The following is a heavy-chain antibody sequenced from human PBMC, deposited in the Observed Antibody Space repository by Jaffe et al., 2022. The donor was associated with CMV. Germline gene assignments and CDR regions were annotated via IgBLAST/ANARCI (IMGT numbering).Heavy chain of an antibody. D-gene: IGHD2-15*01. CDR3: ARDRIMGGWWPTLFDY. Sequence: EVQLVESGGGLVQPGGSLRLSCAASGFTFSSYEMNWVRQAPGKGLEWVSYISSSGSTIYYADSVKGRFTISRDNAKNSLYLQMNSLRAEDTAVYYCARDRIMGGWWPTLFDYWGQGTLVTVSS. V-gene: IGHV3-48*03. J-gene: IGHJ4*02. CDR2: ISSSGSTI. CDR1: GFTFSSYE.